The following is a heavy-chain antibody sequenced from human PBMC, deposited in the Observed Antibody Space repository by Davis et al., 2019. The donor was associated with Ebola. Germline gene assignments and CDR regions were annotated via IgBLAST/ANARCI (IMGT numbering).Heavy chain of an antibody. J-gene: IGHJ6*02. CDR1: GFTFSSYW. V-gene: IGHV3-7*01. Sequence: GGSLRLSCAASGFTFSSYWMSWVRQAPGRGLEWVANIKQDGSEKYYVDSVKGRFTISRDNAKNSLYLQMNSLRAEDTAVYYCARDLDYDFWSGYSMSGYYYYYGMDVWGQGTTVTVSS. CDR2: IKQDGSEK. D-gene: IGHD3-3*01. CDR3: ARDLDYDFWSGYSMSGYYYYYGMDV.